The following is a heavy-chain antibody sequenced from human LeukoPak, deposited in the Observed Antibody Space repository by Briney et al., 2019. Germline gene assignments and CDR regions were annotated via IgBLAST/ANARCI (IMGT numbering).Heavy chain of an antibody. J-gene: IGHJ3*02. CDR2: IYYSGST. CDR3: ARDRRYDFWSGYYNGDAFDI. CDR1: GGSISSYY. V-gene: IGHV4-59*01. Sequence: PSETPSLTCTVPGGSISSYYWSWIRQPPGKGLEWIGYIYYSGSTNYNPSLKSRVTISVDTSKNQFSLKLSSVTAADTAVYYCARDRRYDFWSGYYNGDAFDIWGQGTMVTVSS. D-gene: IGHD3-3*01.